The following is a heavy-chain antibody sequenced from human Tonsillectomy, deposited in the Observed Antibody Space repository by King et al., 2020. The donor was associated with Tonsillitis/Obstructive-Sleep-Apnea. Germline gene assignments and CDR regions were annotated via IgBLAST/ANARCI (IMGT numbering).Heavy chain of an antibody. Sequence: VQLVESGGGLVRPGRSLRLSCVASGFSFDDYDMHWVRQAPGKGLEWVSGISWNSGTIGYADSVKGRFTISRDNAKNSLYLQMNSLRAEDTAFYYCAKDKARFLEWCGTHSVDYWGQGTLATVSS. J-gene: IGHJ4*02. V-gene: IGHV3-9*01. CDR1: GFSFDDYD. CDR2: ISWNSGTI. CDR3: AKDKARFLEWCGTHSVDY. D-gene: IGHD3-3*01.